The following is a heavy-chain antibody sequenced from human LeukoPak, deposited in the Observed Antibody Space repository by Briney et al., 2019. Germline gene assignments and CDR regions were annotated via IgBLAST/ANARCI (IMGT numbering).Heavy chain of an antibody. CDR1: GITFRSYG. V-gene: IGHV3-33*03. Sequence: GGSLRLSCAASGITFRSYGMHWVRQAPGKGLEWVSFIWYDGSNKYYVDSVKGRFTISRDNSKNTLSLQMDSLRAEDTAVYYCATDGGTGTTRDYYFDYWGQGSLVTVSS. J-gene: IGHJ4*02. CDR3: ATDGGTGTTRDYYFDY. CDR2: IWYDGSNK. D-gene: IGHD1-1*01.